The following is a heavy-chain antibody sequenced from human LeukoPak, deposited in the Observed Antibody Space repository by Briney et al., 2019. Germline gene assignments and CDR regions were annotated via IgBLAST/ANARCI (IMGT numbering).Heavy chain of an antibody. CDR2: INSEGSNT. CDR1: GFTFSTNW. J-gene: IGHJ4*02. V-gene: IGHV3-74*01. CDR3: VRGSSPFGTFGVF. Sequence: GGSLRLSCAASGFTFSTNWMHWVRQPAGKGLVWVSAINSEGSNTKYADSVKGRLTISRDNAKNTLYLEMNRLRAEDTAIYYCVRGSSPFGTFGVFWGQGTLVTVSS. D-gene: IGHD3-10*01.